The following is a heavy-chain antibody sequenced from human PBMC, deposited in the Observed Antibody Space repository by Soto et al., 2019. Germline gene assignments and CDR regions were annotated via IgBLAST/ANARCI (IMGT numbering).Heavy chain of an antibody. CDR3: ATRWRVAATREFDY. Sequence: QVQLVESGGGVVQPGRYLRLSCAASGFTFSSYGMHWVRQAPGKGLEWVAVISYDGSNKYYADSVKGRFTISRDNSKNTLYLQMNSLRAEDTAVYYCATRWRVAATREFDYWGQGTLVTVSS. D-gene: IGHD2-15*01. J-gene: IGHJ4*02. V-gene: IGHV3-30*03. CDR1: GFTFSSYG. CDR2: ISYDGSNK.